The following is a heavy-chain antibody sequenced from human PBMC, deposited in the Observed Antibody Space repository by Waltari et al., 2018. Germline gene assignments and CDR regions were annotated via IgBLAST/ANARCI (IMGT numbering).Heavy chain of an antibody. CDR3: ARDPTKGVYNWFDP. Sequence: QVQLQQWGAGLLKPSETLSLTCAVYGGSFSGYYWSWIRQPPGKGLEWIGEINHSGSTNYNPSLKSRVTISVDPTKNQFSLEISSTTAADTAVYYCARDPTKGVYNWFDPWGQGILVIVSS. V-gene: IGHV4-34*01. CDR1: GGSFSGYY. CDR2: INHSGST. J-gene: IGHJ5*02. D-gene: IGHD3-10*01.